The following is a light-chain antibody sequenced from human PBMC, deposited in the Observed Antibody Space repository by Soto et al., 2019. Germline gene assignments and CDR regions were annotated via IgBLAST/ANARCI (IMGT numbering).Light chain of an antibody. J-gene: IGLJ1*01. CDR1: ISNIGAGYD. Sequence: QAVVTQPPSVSGAPGQRVTISCTGSISNIGAGYDVHWYQQLPGTVPKVLIYGNSNRPSGVPDRFSGSKSGTSASLAITGLQAEDEADYYCQSYDISLSGFHVFGTGTKLTVL. CDR2: GNS. V-gene: IGLV1-40*01. CDR3: QSYDISLSGFHV.